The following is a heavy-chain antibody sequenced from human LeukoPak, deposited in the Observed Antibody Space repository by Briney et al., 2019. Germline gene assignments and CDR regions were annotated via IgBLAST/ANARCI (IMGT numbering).Heavy chain of an antibody. CDR2: INHSGST. V-gene: IGHV4-34*01. CDR3: ARGLGYYDFWSGYYSNPLFDY. CDR1: GGSFGGYY. D-gene: IGHD3-3*01. Sequence: SETLSLTCAVYGGSFGGYYWSWIRQPPGKGLEWIGEINHSGSTNYNPSLKSRVTISVDTSKNQFSLKLSSVTAADTAVYYCARGLGYYDFWSGYYSNPLFDYWGQGTLVTVSS. J-gene: IGHJ4*02.